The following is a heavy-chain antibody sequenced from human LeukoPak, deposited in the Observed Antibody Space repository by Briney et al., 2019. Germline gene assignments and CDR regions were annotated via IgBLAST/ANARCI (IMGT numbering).Heavy chain of an antibody. CDR3: ARGRSGIVATIPGNDAFDI. J-gene: IGHJ3*02. D-gene: IGHD5-12*01. CDR2: INPIFGTA. Sequence: GASVKVSCKASGGTFSNYAITWVRQAPGQGLAWMGAINPIFGTANYAQKFQGRVTIITDASTGTVYMELSSLRSDDTAVYYCARGRSGIVATIPGNDAFDIWGQGTMVTVSS. CDR1: GGTFSNYA. V-gene: IGHV1-69*05.